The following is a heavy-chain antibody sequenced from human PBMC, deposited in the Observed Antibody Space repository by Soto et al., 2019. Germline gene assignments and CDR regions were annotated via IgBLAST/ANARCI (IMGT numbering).Heavy chain of an antibody. J-gene: IGHJ3*02. Sequence: QITLKESGPTLVKPTQTLTLTCTFSGFSLSTTGVGVGWIRQPPGKALEWLALIYWDDEKRYSPSLKSRLTITKDTSKNQVVLTMTNMDPVDTATYYCAHRPSHFSPNGFVIWGQGTMVTVSS. CDR1: GFSLSTTGVG. CDR3: AHRPSHFSPNGFVI. CDR2: IYWDDEK. V-gene: IGHV2-5*02.